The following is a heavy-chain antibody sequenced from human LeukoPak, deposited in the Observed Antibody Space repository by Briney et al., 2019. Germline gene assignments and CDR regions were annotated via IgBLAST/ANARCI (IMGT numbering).Heavy chain of an antibody. D-gene: IGHD6-6*01. CDR3: ARHPSRPNRAARLGGWFDP. CDR2: YYNSGST. V-gene: IGHV4-59*08. Sequence: PSETLSLTCTVSGGSTSSNPWSWMRQPPGKGLEWIGTYYNSGSTNYNPSLKNRATILVDTSKNQFSLKLSSVTAADTAVYYCARHPSRPNRAARLGGWFDPWGQGTLVTVSS. J-gene: IGHJ5*02. CDR1: GGSTSSNP.